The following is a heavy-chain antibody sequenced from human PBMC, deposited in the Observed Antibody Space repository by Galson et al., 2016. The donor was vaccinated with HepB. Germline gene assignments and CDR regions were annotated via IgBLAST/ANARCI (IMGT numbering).Heavy chain of an antibody. J-gene: IGHJ4*02. CDR1: GFTVSNNY. Sequence: SLRLSCAASGFTVSNNYMTWVRQAPGKGLEYVSVIYSGGTTYYADSVKGRFTISRDNSQNSLFLQMNTLRAEDTAVYSCVRGVYGDYGWFDYWGQGTLVTVSS. CDR2: IYSGGTT. D-gene: IGHD4-17*01. V-gene: IGHV3-66*02. CDR3: VRGVYGDYGWFDY.